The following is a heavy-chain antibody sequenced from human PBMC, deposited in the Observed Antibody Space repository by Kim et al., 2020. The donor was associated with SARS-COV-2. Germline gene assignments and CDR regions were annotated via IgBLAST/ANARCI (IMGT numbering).Heavy chain of an antibody. D-gene: IGHD1-26*01. J-gene: IGHJ4*02. CDR1: GYSISSGYY. V-gene: IGHV4-38-2*02. Sequence: SETLSLTCTVSGYSISSGYYWGWIRQPPRKGLEWIGIIYHSGRTFYNPSLKSRVTMSVDTSKNQFSLKLSSVTAADTAVYYCARSGSYTGGLMGDGYYFDYWGQGTLVTVSS. CDR3: ARSGSYTGGLMGDGYYFDY. CDR2: IYHSGRT.